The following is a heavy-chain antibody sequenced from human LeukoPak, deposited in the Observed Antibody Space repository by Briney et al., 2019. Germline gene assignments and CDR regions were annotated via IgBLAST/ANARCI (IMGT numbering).Heavy chain of an antibody. Sequence: PGGSLRLSCAASGFTFSSYSTNWVRQAPGKGLEWVSSISDNSVYIYSADSVKGRFATSRDNAKNSLYLQMNSLRAEDTAVYYCTTPAAGPRAEYSQHWGQGTLVTVSS. CDR3: TTPAAGPRAEYSQH. V-gene: IGHV3-21*01. CDR2: ISDNSVYI. D-gene: IGHD6-13*01. J-gene: IGHJ1*01. CDR1: GFTFSSYS.